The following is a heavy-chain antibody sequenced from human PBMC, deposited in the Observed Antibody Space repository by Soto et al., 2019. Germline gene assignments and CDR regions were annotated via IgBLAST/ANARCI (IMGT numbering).Heavy chain of an antibody. CDR2: FRAGGDDGTT. CDR1: GFTFSSYS. V-gene: IGHV3-23*01. D-gene: IGHD3-10*01. J-gene: IGHJ4*02. Sequence: GGSLRLSCVASGFTFSSYSMSWVRHAPGKGLEWVSGFRAGGDDGTTYYADSVKRRFTISRDNSKNTLFLQMNSLRAEDTAIYYCAKKVDSGSGSQYFDYFGQGTLVTVSS. CDR3: AKKVDSGSGSQYFDY.